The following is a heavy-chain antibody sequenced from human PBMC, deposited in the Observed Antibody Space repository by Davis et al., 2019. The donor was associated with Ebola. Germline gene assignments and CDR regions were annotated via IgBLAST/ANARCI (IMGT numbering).Heavy chain of an antibody. CDR3: AREGNYYDSSGYSYYFDY. J-gene: IGHJ4*02. CDR1: GFTFSSYS. D-gene: IGHD3-22*01. V-gene: IGHV3-21*01. Sequence: GGSLRLSCAASGFTFSSYSMNWVRQALGKGLEWVSSISSSSSYIYYADSVKGRFTISRDNARDSLYLQMDSLRVEDTAVYYCAREGNYYDSSGYSYYFDYWGQGTLVTVSS. CDR2: ISSSSSYI.